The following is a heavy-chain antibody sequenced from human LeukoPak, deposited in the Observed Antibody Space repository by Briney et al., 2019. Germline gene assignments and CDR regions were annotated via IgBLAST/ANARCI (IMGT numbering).Heavy chain of an antibody. D-gene: IGHD3-10*01. Sequence: ASVKVSCKASGYTFTSYDINWVRQATGQGLEWMGWMNPNSGNTGYAQKFQGRVTMTRDTSTSTVYMELSSLRSEDTAVYYCARVGFGELFRGGSLVYWGQGTLVTVSS. CDR3: ARVGFGELFRGGSLVY. CDR2: MNPNSGNT. CDR1: GYTFTSYD. J-gene: IGHJ4*02. V-gene: IGHV1-8*02.